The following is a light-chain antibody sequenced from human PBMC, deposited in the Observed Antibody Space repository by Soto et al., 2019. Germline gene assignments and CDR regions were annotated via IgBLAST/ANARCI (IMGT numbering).Light chain of an antibody. CDR1: QSISSW. CDR2: KAS. J-gene: IGKJ3*01. CDR3: QQYNSYPFT. Sequence: DIQMTQSPSTLSASVGDRVTITCRASQSISSWLAWYQQKPGKAPKLLIYKASSLESGVPSRFSGCGSGTEFTLTISSLQPDDFATYYCQQYNSYPFTFGPGTKVDIK. V-gene: IGKV1-5*03.